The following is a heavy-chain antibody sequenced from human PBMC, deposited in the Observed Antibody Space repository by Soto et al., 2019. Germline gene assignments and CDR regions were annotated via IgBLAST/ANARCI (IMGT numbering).Heavy chain of an antibody. V-gene: IGHV3-11*04. CDR1: GFTFSDYY. CDR2: ISSSGSTI. Sequence: QVQLVESGGGLVKPGESLRISCVASGFTFSDYYMSWIRQAPGKGLEWISYISSSGSTIYYADSVKGRFTISRDNAKNSLYLQMNSLRAEDTAVYYCARSLGYYDSSGKAGYWGQGTLVTVTS. D-gene: IGHD3-22*01. CDR3: ARSLGYYDSSGKAGY. J-gene: IGHJ4*02.